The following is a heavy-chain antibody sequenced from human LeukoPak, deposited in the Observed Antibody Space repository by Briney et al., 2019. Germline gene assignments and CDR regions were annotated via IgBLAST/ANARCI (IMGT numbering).Heavy chain of an antibody. Sequence: PSETLSLTCTVSGGSISSYYWSWIRQPPGKGLEWIGYIYDSGSTNYNPSLKSRVTISVDTSKNQISLKLSSVTAADTAVYYCARGRYSSTHFDIWGQGTMVTVSS. CDR1: GGSISSYY. CDR3: ARGRYSSTHFDI. V-gene: IGHV4-59*01. CDR2: IYDSGST. D-gene: IGHD6-13*01. J-gene: IGHJ3*02.